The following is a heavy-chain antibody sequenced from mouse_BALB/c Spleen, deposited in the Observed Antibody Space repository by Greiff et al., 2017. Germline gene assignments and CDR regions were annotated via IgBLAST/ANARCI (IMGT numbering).Heavy chain of an antibody. CDR2: ILPGSGST. CDR1: GYTFSSYW. CDR3: ARSTTVVAKDWYFDV. D-gene: IGHD1-1*01. Sequence: QVQLQQSGAELMKPGASVKISCKATGYTFSSYWIEWVKQRPGHGLEWIGEILPGSGSTNYNEKFKGKATFTADTSSNTAYMQLSSLTSEDSAVYDCARSTTVVAKDWYFDVWGAGTTVTVSS. J-gene: IGHJ1*01. V-gene: IGHV1-9*01.